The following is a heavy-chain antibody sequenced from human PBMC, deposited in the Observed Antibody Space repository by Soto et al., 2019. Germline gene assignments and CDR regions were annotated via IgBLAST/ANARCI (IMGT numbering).Heavy chain of an antibody. V-gene: IGHV4-39*07. Sequence: SETLSLTCTVSGGSISSSSYYWGWIRQPPGKGLECIGIIYYSGSTYYNPSLKSRITISVDTSKNKFSLKLSSVTAAETAVYYCAREIRNYYGSGSYYDINWFDHWGQGTLVTVSS. D-gene: IGHD3-10*01. CDR2: IYYSGST. J-gene: IGHJ5*02. CDR3: AREIRNYYGSGSYYDINWFDH. CDR1: GGSISSSSYY.